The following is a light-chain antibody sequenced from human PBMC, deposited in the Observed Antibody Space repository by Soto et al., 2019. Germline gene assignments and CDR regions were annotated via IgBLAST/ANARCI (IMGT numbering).Light chain of an antibody. CDR2: GAS. V-gene: IGKV3-20*01. CDR1: QSFRSSY. Sequence: EIVLTQSPGTLSLSPGERATLSCRASQSFRSSYLAWYQQKPGQAPRLLIYGASSRATGIPDRFSGSESGTDFTLTISRLEPEDFAVYYFQQYGSSPLTFGGGTKVEIK. CDR3: QQYGSSPLT. J-gene: IGKJ4*01.